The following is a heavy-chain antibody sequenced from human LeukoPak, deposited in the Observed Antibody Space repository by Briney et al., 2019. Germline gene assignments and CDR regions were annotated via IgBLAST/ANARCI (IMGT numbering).Heavy chain of an antibody. CDR1: GFTFSSYA. V-gene: IGHV3-30-3*01. CDR3: ARDGNGPPDY. Sequence: GGSLRLSCAASGFTFSSYAMSWVRQAPGKGLEWVAVISYDGSNKYYADSVKGRFTISRDNAKNSLYLQMNSLRAEDTAVYYCARDGNGPPDYWGQGTLVTVSS. CDR2: ISYDGSNK. J-gene: IGHJ4*02. D-gene: IGHD1-1*01.